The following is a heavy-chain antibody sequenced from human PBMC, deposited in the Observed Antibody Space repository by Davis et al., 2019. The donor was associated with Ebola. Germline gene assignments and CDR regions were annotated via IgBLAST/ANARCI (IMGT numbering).Heavy chain of an antibody. CDR3: ARDTVGAIGYYYYGMDV. CDR1: GFTFSSYS. CDR2: ISSSSSYI. V-gene: IGHV3-21*01. Sequence: GESLKISCAASGFTFSSYSMNWVRQAPGKGLEWVSSISSSSSYIYYADSVKGRFTISRDNAKNSLYLQMNSLRAEDMAVYYWARDTVGAIGYYYYGMDVWGQGTTVTVSS. D-gene: IGHD1-26*01. J-gene: IGHJ6*02.